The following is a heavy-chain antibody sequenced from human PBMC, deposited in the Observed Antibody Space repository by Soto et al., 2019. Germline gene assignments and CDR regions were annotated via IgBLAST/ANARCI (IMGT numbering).Heavy chain of an antibody. CDR2: INPNSGGT. Sequence: GXAGQVSCRTPGYTFTCYYMNWVRQAPGQGLEWMGWINPNSGGTNYAQKFQGRVTMTRDTSISTAYIELSRLRSDDTAVYYCASTAIPKWFDTWGQGTLVTVSS. V-gene: IGHV1-2*02. CDR3: ASTAIPKWFDT. J-gene: IGHJ5*02. D-gene: IGHD2-21*02. CDR1: GYTFTCYY.